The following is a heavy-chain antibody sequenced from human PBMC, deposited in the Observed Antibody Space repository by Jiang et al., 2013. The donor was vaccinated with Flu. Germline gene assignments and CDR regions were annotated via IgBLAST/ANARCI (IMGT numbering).Heavy chain of an antibody. D-gene: IGHD2-2*01. Sequence: SGAEVKKPGSSVKVSCKASGGTFSSYAISWVRQAPGQGLEWMGRIIPILGIANYAQKSQGRVTITADKSTSTAYMELSSLRSEDTAVYYCARDLGSTSCLYWGQGTLVTVSS. V-gene: IGHV1-69*04. CDR2: IIPILGIA. CDR3: ARDLGSTSCLY. CDR1: GGTFSSYA. J-gene: IGHJ4*02.